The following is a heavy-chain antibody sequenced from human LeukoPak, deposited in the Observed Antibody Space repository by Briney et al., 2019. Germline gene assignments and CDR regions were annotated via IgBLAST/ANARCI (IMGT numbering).Heavy chain of an antibody. Sequence: GGSLRLSCTASGFTFSSYAMTWVRQAPGKGLEWVSAISPSSNTRYYSDSVRGRFTVSRDNSENTVYLQMDRLRADDTAVYYCAKNLRTSVAAFEYWGQGTLVTVSS. J-gene: IGHJ4*02. CDR2: ISPSSNTR. D-gene: IGHD6-19*01. CDR3: AKNLRTSVAAFEY. CDR1: GFTFSSYA. V-gene: IGHV3-23*01.